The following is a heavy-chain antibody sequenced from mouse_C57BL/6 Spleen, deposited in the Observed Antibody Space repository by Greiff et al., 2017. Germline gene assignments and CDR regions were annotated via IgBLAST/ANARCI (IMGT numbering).Heavy chain of an antibody. CDR1: GYTFTSYW. CDR2: IDPSDSYT. V-gene: IGHV1-50*01. CDR3: ARERLRLNWYFDV. Sequence: VQLQQPGAELVKPGASVKLSCKASGYTFTSYWMQWVKQRPGQGLEWIGEIDPSDSYTNYNQKFKGKATLTVDTSSSTAYMQLSSLTSEDSAVYYCARERLRLNWYFDVWGTGTTVTVSS. D-gene: IGHD2-4*01. J-gene: IGHJ1*03.